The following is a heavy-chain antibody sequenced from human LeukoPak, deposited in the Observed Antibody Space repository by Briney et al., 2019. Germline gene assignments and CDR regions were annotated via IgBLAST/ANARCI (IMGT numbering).Heavy chain of an antibody. Sequence: GGSLRLSCAASGFTFATHAMNWVRQAPGSGLEWVSTISGNGAGSYYADSVKGRFTISRDNAKNTLYLQMNSLRAEDAAMYYCAGSIMYGDYGEDIWGQGTVVAVSS. D-gene: IGHD4-17*01. V-gene: IGHV3-23*01. CDR1: GFTFATHA. CDR2: ISGNGAGS. CDR3: AGSIMYGDYGEDI. J-gene: IGHJ3*02.